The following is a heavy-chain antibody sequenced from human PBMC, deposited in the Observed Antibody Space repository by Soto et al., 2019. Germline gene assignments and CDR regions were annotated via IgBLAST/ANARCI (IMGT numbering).Heavy chain of an antibody. J-gene: IGHJ6*02. CDR1: GGSISYEYYH. Sequence: QVQLQQSGPGLVKPSQTLSLTCSVSGGSISYEYYHWTWIRQSPGKGLEWIGYTHYSGSIMYNPSFKSRVTISVDTSKNQFSLQLSSVTAADTAVYFCAREDDGGDRDYYGLDVWGQGTTVTVSS. V-gene: IGHV4-30-4*08. D-gene: IGHD2-21*02. CDR3: AREDDGGDRDYYGLDV. CDR2: THYSGSI.